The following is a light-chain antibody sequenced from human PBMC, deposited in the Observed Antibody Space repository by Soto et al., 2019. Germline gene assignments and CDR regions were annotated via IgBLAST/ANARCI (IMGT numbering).Light chain of an antibody. CDR1: SSDVGGYNY. CDR3: SSYTRSSTYV. V-gene: IGLV2-14*01. J-gene: IGLJ1*01. Sequence: QSVLTQPPSASGSPGQSVTISCTGTSSDVGGYNYVSWYQQHPGKAPKLIIYKVSNRPSGVSNHFSGSKSGNTASLTISGLQAEDEADYYCSSYTRSSTYVFGTGTKLTVL. CDR2: KVS.